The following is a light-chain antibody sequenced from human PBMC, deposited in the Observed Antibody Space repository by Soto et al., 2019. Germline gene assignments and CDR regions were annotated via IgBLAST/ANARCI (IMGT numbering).Light chain of an antibody. Sequence: DVQMTQSPSSVSASVGDRVTITCRASQGISSWLAWYQQKPGKARNLLIYAASSLQSGVPSRFIGSVSRTDFTLTISSMQPEDFATYYCQQANSFPITLVQGTRLEIK. CDR3: QQANSFPIT. J-gene: IGKJ5*01. V-gene: IGKV1-12*01. CDR1: QGISSW. CDR2: AAS.